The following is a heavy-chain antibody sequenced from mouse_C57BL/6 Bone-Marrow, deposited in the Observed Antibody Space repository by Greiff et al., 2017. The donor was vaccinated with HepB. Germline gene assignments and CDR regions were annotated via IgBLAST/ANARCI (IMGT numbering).Heavy chain of an antibody. CDR1: GFTFSDFY. V-gene: IGHV7-1*01. J-gene: IGHJ1*03. D-gene: IGHD2-3*01. CDR3: ARDARGGYSNWYFDV. Sequence: EVQLVESGGGLVQSGRSLRLSCATSGFTFSDFYMEWVRQAPGKGLGWIAASRNKANDYTTEYNASVKGRFIVSRDTSQSILYLQMNALRAEDTAIYYCARDARGGYSNWYFDVWGTGTTVTVSS. CDR2: SRNKANDYTT.